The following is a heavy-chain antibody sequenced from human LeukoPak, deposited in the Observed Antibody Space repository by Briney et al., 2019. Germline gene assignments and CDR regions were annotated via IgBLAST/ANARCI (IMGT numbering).Heavy chain of an antibody. CDR3: ARARSGPDAFDI. J-gene: IGHJ3*02. Sequence: ASVKVSCKASGGTFSSYAISWVRQAPGQGLEWMGRIIPILGIANYAQKFQGRVTITADKSTSTAYMELSSLRSEDTAVYYCARARSGPDAFDIWGQGTVVTVSS. V-gene: IGHV1-69*04. CDR1: GGTFSSYA. CDR2: IIPILGIA. D-gene: IGHD3-3*01.